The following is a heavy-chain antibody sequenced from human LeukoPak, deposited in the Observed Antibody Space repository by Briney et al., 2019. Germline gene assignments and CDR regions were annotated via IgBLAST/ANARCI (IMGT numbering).Heavy chain of an antibody. Sequence: GGSLRLSCAASGFNFSDYFLTWVRQAPGTGLEWVANINQDGNEKNYVDSLEGRFTISRDNAKRSLYLQMNSLRVDDTAMYYCVRDVGYYGGNHDYWGQGTLVIVSS. J-gene: IGHJ4*02. CDR1: GFNFSDYF. V-gene: IGHV3-7*01. CDR3: VRDVGYYGGNHDY. CDR2: INQDGNEK. D-gene: IGHD4-23*01.